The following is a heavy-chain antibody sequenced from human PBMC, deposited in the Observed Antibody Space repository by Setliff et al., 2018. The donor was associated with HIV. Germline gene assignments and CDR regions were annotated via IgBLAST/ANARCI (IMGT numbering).Heavy chain of an antibody. Sequence: SVKVSCKASGGTFTSYGFTWVRQAPGQGLEWMGGIIPIFHITNFAQRFQGKVTITADESTSTVYMELSSLKASDTAMYYCARLGDSFDSSGYYYSAEYFQHWGQGTLVTVSS. D-gene: IGHD3-22*01. CDR1: GGTFTSYG. CDR3: ARLGDSFDSSGYYYSAEYFQH. CDR2: IIPIFHIT. V-gene: IGHV1-69*13. J-gene: IGHJ1*01.